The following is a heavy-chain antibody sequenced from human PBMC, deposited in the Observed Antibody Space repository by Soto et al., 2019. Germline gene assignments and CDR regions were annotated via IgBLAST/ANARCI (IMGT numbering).Heavy chain of an antibody. D-gene: IGHD2-15*01. Sequence: GGSLRLSCAASGFTFSSYWMSWVRQAPGKGLEWVANIKQDGSEKYYVDSVKGRFTISRDNAKNSLYLQMNSLRAEDTAVYYCARDTLVEAEMALHAVGYWGQGTLVTVSS. CDR3: ARDTLVEAEMALHAVGY. V-gene: IGHV3-7*05. J-gene: IGHJ4*02. CDR2: IKQDGSEK. CDR1: GFTFSSYW.